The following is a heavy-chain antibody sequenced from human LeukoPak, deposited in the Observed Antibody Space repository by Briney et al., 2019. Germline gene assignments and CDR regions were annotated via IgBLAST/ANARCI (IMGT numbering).Heavy chain of an antibody. D-gene: IGHD3-10*01. J-gene: IGHJ6*02. Sequence: PGGSLRLSCAASGFTVSSNYMSWVRQAPGKGLEWVSVIYSGGSTYYADSVKGRFTISRDNSKNTLYLQMNSLRAEDTAVYYCARVSSRGSGNHYYGMDVWGQGTTVTVSS. CDR3: ARVSSRGSGNHYYGMDV. V-gene: IGHV3-66*02. CDR2: IYSGGST. CDR1: GFTVSSNY.